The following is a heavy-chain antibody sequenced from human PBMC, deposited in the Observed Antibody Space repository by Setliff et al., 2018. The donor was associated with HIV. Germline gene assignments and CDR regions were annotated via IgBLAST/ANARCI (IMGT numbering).Heavy chain of an antibody. CDR1: GGSISIDNW. V-gene: IGHV4-4*02. D-gene: IGHD2-2*01. Sequence: KSSETLSLTCAVSGGSISIDNWWTWVRQAPGKGLEWIGEIYHSEYTNYNPSLKSRVSMSVDKSKNQFSVKLTSVTAADTAVYYCARGHGSGTNCYGVDYYAMDVWGQGTTVTVSS. CDR3: ARGHGSGTNCYGVDYYAMDV. J-gene: IGHJ6*02. CDR2: IYHSEYT.